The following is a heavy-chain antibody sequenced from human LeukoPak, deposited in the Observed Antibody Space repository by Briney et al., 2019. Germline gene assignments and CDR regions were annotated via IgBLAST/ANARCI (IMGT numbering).Heavy chain of an antibody. CDR1: GFTFSSYS. J-gene: IGHJ5*02. CDR3: ARSAPLRFLESP. V-gene: IGHV3-21*01. CDR2: ISSSSSYI. Sequence: GGSLRLSCAASGFTFSSYSMNWVRQAPGKGLEWVSSISSSSSYIYHADSVKGRFTISRDNAKNSLYLQMNSLRAEDTAVYYCARSAPLRFLESPWGQGTLVTVSS. D-gene: IGHD3-3*01.